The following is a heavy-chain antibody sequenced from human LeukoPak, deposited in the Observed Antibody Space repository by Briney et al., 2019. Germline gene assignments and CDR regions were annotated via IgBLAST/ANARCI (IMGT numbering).Heavy chain of an antibody. CDR1: GFTFSSYG. D-gene: IGHD6-19*01. V-gene: IGHV3-33*06. J-gene: IGHJ4*02. CDR2: IWYDGSNK. CDR3: AKAIAVAGTGGGYFDY. Sequence: GGSLRLSCAASGFTFSSYGMHWVRQAPGKGLEWVAVIWYDGSNKYYADSVKGRFTISRDNSKNTLYLQMNSLRAEDTAVYYCAKAIAVAGTGGGYFDYWGQGTLVTVSS.